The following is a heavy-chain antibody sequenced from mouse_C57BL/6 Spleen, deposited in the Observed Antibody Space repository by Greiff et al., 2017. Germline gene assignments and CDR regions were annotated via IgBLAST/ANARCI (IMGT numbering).Heavy chain of an antibody. D-gene: IGHD2-4*01. Sequence: VQLKESGGDLVKPGGSLKLSCAASGFTFSSYGMSWVRQTPDKRLEWVATISSGGSYTYYPDSVKGRFTISRDNAKNTLYLQMSSLKSEDTAMYYCARRGDYDEIAFAYWGQGTLVTVSA. CDR1: GFTFSSYG. CDR3: ARRGDYDEIAFAY. J-gene: IGHJ3*01. CDR2: ISSGGSYT. V-gene: IGHV5-6*01.